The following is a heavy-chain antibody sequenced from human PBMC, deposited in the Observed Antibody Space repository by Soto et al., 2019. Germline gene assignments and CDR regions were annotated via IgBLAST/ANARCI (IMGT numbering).Heavy chain of an antibody. D-gene: IGHD4-17*01. CDR2: IYYSGST. CDR1: GGSISSYY. CDR3: AKSLTTSSPNWFDP. V-gene: IGHV4-59*01. J-gene: IGHJ5*02. Sequence: SSETLSLTCTVSGGSISSYYWSWIRQPPGKGLEWIGYIYYSGSTNYNPSLKSRVTISVDTSKNQFSLKLSSVTAADTAVYYCAKSLTTSSPNWFDPWGQGTLVTVSS.